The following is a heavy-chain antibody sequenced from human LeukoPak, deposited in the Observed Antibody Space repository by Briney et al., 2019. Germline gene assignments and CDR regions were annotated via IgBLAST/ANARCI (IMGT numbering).Heavy chain of an antibody. Sequence: PGGSLRLSCAASGFIFSDYYMSWIRQAPEKGLEWVSYISSSSSHTNYADSVKGRFTVARDNAKNSLYLQMNSLRAEDTAIYYCARVGGSWPFDYWGQGTLVTVSS. V-gene: IGHV3-11*06. CDR1: GFIFSDYY. J-gene: IGHJ4*02. D-gene: IGHD6-13*01. CDR2: ISSSSSHT. CDR3: ARVGGSWPFDY.